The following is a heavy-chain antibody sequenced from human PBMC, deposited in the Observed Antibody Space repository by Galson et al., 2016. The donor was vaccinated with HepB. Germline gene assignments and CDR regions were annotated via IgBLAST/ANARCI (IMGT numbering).Heavy chain of an antibody. CDR1: GGSISAYY. CDR2: IYYGGTT. V-gene: IGHV4-59*01. Sequence: SETLSLTCTVSGGSISAYYWTWIRQSPGKGLEWIGCIYYGGTTHHNPSLKRRVTISVDTSKNQFSLRLNSVTAADTAVYYCALFGSSTSFAYWGQGALVTVSS. CDR3: ALFGSSTSFAY. J-gene: IGHJ4*02. D-gene: IGHD2-2*01.